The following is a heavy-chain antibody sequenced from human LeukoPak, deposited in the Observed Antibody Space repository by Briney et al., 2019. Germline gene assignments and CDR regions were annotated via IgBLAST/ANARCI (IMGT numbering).Heavy chain of an antibody. CDR2: ISSSGSTI. CDR1: GFTFRSFA. J-gene: IGHJ6*04. D-gene: IGHD3-10*02. CDR3: AELGITMIGGV. V-gene: IGHV3-48*03. Sequence: GGSLRLSCAASGFTFRSFAMPWVRQAPGKGLEWVSYISSSGSTIYYADSVKGRFTISRDNAKNSLYLQMNSLRAEDTAVYYCAELGITMIGGVWGKGTTVTISS.